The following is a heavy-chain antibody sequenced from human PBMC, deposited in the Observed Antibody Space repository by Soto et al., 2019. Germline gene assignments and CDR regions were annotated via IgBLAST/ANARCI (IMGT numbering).Heavy chain of an antibody. D-gene: IGHD1-26*01. J-gene: IGHJ4*02. CDR3: ARRGSGSYYDY. V-gene: IGHV3-23*01. CDR2: ISGSGDST. Sequence: EVQLLESGGGLEQPGGSLRLSCAASGFTFSSYAMNWVRQAPGKGLEWVSVISGSGDSTYYADSVKGRFTISRDKSKNTLYLQMNSLRAEDTAVYYCARRGSGSYYDYWGQGTRVTVSS. CDR1: GFTFSSYA.